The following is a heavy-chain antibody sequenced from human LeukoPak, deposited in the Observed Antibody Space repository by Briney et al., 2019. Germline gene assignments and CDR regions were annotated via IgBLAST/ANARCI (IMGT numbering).Heavy chain of an antibody. D-gene: IGHD1-26*01. CDR1: GDSISNYF. Sequence: PSETLSLTCSVPGDSISNYFWSSIRQPPAKVLEWIGCIYYSRNTYYNPSLKSRVTISLDTSKKQFSRKRSSATDADTAAYYCARDQASYYNFDYWGQGSLVTVSS. J-gene: IGHJ4*02. CDR2: IYYSRNT. CDR3: ARDQASYYNFDY. V-gene: IGHV4-59*01.